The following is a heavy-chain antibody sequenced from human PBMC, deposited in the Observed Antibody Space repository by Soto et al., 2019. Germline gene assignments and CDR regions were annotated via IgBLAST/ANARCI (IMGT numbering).Heavy chain of an antibody. CDR1: GFTFSSYA. Sequence: QVQLVESGGGVVQPGRSLRLSCAASGFTFSSYAMHWVRQAPGKGLEWVAVISYDGSNKYYADSVKGRFTISRDNSNNTRYLQMNSLRLEDTAVYYCARPLWRDDYNWGYFDLWGRGTLVTVSS. CDR2: ISYDGSNK. D-gene: IGHD4-4*01. J-gene: IGHJ2*01. CDR3: ARPLWRDDYNWGYFDL. V-gene: IGHV3-30-3*01.